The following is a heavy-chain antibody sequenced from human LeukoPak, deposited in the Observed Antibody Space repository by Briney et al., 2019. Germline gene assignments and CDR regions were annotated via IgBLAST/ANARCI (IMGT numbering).Heavy chain of an antibody. Sequence: SETLSLTCAVYGGSFSGYYWSWIRQPPGKGLEWIGEINHSGGTNYNPSLKSRVTISVDTSKNQFSLKLSSVTAADTAVYYCASAMIGVPDDAFDIWGQGTMVTVSS. D-gene: IGHD3-22*01. CDR2: INHSGGT. CDR1: GGSFSGYY. CDR3: ASAMIGVPDDAFDI. V-gene: IGHV4-34*01. J-gene: IGHJ3*02.